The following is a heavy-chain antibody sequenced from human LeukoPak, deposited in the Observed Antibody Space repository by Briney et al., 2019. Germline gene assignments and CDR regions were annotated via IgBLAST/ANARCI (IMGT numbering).Heavy chain of an antibody. CDR1: GFTFSSYA. CDR2: ISGSGGST. Sequence: GGSLRLSCAASGFTFSSYAMSWVRQAPGKGLEGVSAISGSGGSTYYADSVKGRFTISRDNSKNALYLQMNSLRAEDTAVYYCAKVKTDFLVDIVARRNYYFDYWGQGTLVTVSS. V-gene: IGHV3-23*01. J-gene: IGHJ4*02. D-gene: IGHD5-12*01. CDR3: AKVKTDFLVDIVARRNYYFDY.